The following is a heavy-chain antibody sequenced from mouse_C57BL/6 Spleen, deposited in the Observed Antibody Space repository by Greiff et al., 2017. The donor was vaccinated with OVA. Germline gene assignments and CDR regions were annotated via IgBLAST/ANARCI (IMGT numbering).Heavy chain of an antibody. CDR2: INPSNGGT. J-gene: IGHJ3*01. Sequence: VKVVESGTELVKPGASVKLSCKASGYTFTSYLMHWVKQRPGQGLEWIANINPSNGGTNYNEKFKSKATLTVDKSSSTAYMQLSSLTSEDSAVYYCAREGREGRRFAYWGQGTLVTVSA. CDR1: GYTFTSYL. D-gene: IGHD3-3*01. CDR3: AREGREGRRFAY. V-gene: IGHV1-53*01.